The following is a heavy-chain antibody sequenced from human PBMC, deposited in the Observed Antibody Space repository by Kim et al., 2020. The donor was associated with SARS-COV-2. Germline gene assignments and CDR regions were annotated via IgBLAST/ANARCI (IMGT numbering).Heavy chain of an antibody. V-gene: IGHV3-30-3*01. CDR1: GFTFSSYA. CDR2: ISYDGSNK. J-gene: IGHJ3*02. CDR3: ARGGEIVVGPAAWGAFD. D-gene: IGHD2-2*01. Sequence: GGSLRFSCAASGFTFSSYAMHWVRQAPGKGLEWVAVISYDGSNKYYADSVKGRFTISRDNSKNTLYLQMNSLRAEDTAVYYCARGGEIVVGPAAWGAFD.